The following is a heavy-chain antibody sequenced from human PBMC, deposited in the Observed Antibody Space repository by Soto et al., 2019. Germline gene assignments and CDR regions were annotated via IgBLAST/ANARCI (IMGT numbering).Heavy chain of an antibody. CDR2: IKRKTDCGTT. D-gene: IGHD2-15*01. Sequence: GGSLRLSCAASGFTFSNAWMSWVRQAPGKGLEWVGRIKRKTDCGTTDYAAPVTGRITISRDDSKNTLYLQMTSLKTEDTALYYCTKLTAYPAILFPDHWGQGTLVTVSS. CDR1: GFTFSNAW. V-gene: IGHV3-15*01. CDR3: TKLTAYPAILFPDH. J-gene: IGHJ4*02.